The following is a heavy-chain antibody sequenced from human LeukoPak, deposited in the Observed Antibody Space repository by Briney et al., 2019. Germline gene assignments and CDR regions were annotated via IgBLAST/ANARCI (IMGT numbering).Heavy chain of an antibody. J-gene: IGHJ3*02. D-gene: IGHD3-22*01. CDR1: GGSISSYY. CDR2: IYYSGST. V-gene: IGHV4-59*08. CDR3: ARLITMIVGNAFDI. Sequence: SSETLSLTCTVSGGSISSYYWSWIRQPPGKGLEWIGYIYYSGSTNYNPSLKSRVTISVDTSKNQFSLKLSSVTAADTAVYYCARLITMIVGNAFDIWGQGTMVTVSS.